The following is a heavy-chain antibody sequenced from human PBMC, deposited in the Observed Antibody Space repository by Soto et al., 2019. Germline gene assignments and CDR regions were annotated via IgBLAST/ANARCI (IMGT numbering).Heavy chain of an antibody. Sequence: EVQLVESGGTLVQRGRSLRVSCAASGFSFNEYDMHWVRQAPGKGLEWVSFISWNSGSRGYADSVKGRFTISRDNAKNSVYLQMNSLRAEDTALYYCAKVGGYCSSPSCYYFDYWGQGTLVTVSS. V-gene: IGHV3-9*01. CDR1: GFSFNEYD. D-gene: IGHD2-2*03. J-gene: IGHJ4*02. CDR3: AKVGGYCSSPSCYYFDY. CDR2: ISWNSGSR.